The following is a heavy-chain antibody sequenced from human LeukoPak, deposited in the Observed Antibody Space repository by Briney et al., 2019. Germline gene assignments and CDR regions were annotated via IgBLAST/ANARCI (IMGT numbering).Heavy chain of an antibody. V-gene: IGHV3-7*02. D-gene: IGHD3-16*01. J-gene: IGHJ4*01. CDR2: IKYDGSEK. CDR3: ARGLGGGY. CDR1: GFTFSNDW. Sequence: GGSLRLSCAASGFTFSNDWMTWVRQAPGKGLEWVANIKYDGSEKNYVDSVKGRFTISRDNAKNSLYLQMNSLRAEDTAVYYCARGLGGGYWGHGTQVTVSS.